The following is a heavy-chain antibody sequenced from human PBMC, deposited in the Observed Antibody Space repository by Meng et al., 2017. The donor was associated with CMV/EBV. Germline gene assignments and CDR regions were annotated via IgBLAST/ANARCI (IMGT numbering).Heavy chain of an antibody. CDR3: ARDRAAPGWFDP. Sequence: GESLKISCAASGFTFSIYWMTWVRQAPGKGLEWVANIKVDGSDKYYVDSVKGRFTISRDNAKNSLYLQMNSLRAEDTAVYYCARDRAAPGWFDPWGQGTLVTVSS. CDR2: IKVDGSDK. D-gene: IGHD6-13*01. J-gene: IGHJ5*02. CDR1: GFTFSIYW. V-gene: IGHV3-7*01.